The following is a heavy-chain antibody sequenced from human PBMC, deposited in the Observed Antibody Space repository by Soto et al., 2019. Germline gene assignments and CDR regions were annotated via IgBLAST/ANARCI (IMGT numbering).Heavy chain of an antibody. J-gene: IGHJ6*02. CDR2: ISAYSGNT. CDR3: ARGKKLIVPAATAIYYYYGMDV. Sequence: GASVKVSCKASGYSFTNYGINWVRQAPGQGLEWVGWISAYSGNTNYAQKFQGRVTMTTDTSTSTVYMELRSLRSDDTAVYYCARGKKLIVPAATAIYYYYGMDVWGQGTTVTVSS. V-gene: IGHV1-18*01. D-gene: IGHD2-2*01. CDR1: GYSFTNYG.